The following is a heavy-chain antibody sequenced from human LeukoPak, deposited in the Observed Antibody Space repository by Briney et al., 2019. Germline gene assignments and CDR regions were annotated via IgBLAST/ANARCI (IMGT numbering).Heavy chain of an antibody. CDR1: GYTFTSYD. J-gene: IGHJ5*02. V-gene: IGHV1-8*01. CDR2: MNPNSGNT. CDR3: ARYYSSSWYSRGVDP. Sequence: GASVKVSCKASGYTFTSYDINWVRQATGQGLEWTGWMNPNSGNTGYAQKFQGRVTMTRNTSISTAYMELSSLRSEDTAVYYCARYYSSSWYSRGVDPWGQGTLVTVSS. D-gene: IGHD6-13*01.